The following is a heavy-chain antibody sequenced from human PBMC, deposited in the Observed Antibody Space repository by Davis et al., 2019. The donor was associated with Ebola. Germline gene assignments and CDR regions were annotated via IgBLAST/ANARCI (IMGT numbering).Heavy chain of an antibody. V-gene: IGHV4-4*02. CDR2: INHSGST. J-gene: IGHJ6*02. D-gene: IGHD2-15*01. Sequence: MPSETLSLTCAVSGDSISSSNWWSWIRQPPGKGLEWIGEINHSGSTNYNPSLKSRVTISVDTSKNQFSLKLSSVTAADTAVYYCARQIYYYYYYGMDVWGQGTTVTVSS. CDR3: ARQIYYYYYYGMDV. CDR1: GDSISSSNW.